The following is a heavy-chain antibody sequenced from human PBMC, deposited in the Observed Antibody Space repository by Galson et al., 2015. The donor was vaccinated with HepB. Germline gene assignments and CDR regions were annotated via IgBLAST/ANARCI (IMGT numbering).Heavy chain of an antibody. CDR3: AKGGSRYYDSSGFYRYRFLVAY. Sequence: SLRLSCAASGFTLNIYDMIWVRQAPGKGLEWVSTIGYTGSYTFYAESVKGRFTISRDTSRNTLSLQMNSLRAEDTAVYYWAKGGSRYYDSSGFYRYRFLVAYWGRGTLVTVSS. D-gene: IGHD3-22*01. CDR2: IGYTGSYT. J-gene: IGHJ4*02. CDR1: GFTLNIYD. V-gene: IGHV3-23*01.